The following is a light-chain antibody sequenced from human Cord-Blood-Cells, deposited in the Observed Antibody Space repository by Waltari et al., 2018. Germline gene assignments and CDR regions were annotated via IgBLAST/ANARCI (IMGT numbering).Light chain of an antibody. V-gene: IGKV3-20*01. Sequence: IVLTQSPGTLSLSLGERATLSCRASQSVRSSYLAWYQQKPGQAPRLLIYGASSRATGIPDRFSGSGSGTDFTLTISRLEPEDFAVYYCQQYGSSPLTFGGGTKVEIK. J-gene: IGKJ4*01. CDR1: QSVRSSY. CDR3: QQYGSSPLT. CDR2: GAS.